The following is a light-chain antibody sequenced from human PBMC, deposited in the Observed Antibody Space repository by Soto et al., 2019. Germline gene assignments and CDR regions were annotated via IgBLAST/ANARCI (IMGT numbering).Light chain of an antibody. CDR3: QHCDYLPI. J-gene: IGKJ3*01. V-gene: IGKV1-33*01. Sequence: DIQMTQSPSSLSASVGDRVTITCQASHDINSFLNWYQHKPGRAPKLLIYDASILEAGVPTRFSGSGSGTHFTFTISCLQPEDVATYYCQHCDYLPIFGPGTTVDFK. CDR1: HDINSF. CDR2: DAS.